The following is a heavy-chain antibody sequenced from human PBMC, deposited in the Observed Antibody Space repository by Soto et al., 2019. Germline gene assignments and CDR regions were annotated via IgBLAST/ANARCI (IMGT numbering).Heavy chain of an antibody. CDR1: GYTFTSYW. V-gene: IGHV5-10-1*01. CDR3: ASSPRGYCSSTSCRELGNYYGMDV. Sequence: KVSCKASGYTFTSYWISWVRQMPGKGLEWMGRIDPSDSYTNYSPSFQGHVTISADKSISTAYLQWSSLKASDTAMYYCASSPRGYCSSTSCRELGNYYGMDVWGQGTTVNVSS. D-gene: IGHD2-2*01. CDR2: IDPSDSYT. J-gene: IGHJ6*02.